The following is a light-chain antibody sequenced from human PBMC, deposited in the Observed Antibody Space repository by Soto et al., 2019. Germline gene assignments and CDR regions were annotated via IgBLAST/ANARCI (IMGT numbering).Light chain of an antibody. CDR1: SGDIGGYNY. CDR2: EVN. V-gene: IGLV2-14*01. Sequence: QSALTQPASVSGSPGHSITISCTGTSGDIGGYNYVSWYQHHPGKAPKLVISEVNHRPSGISNRFSGSKSGSTASLTSSGLQPEDEADYYCSSFTDDTTLVVFGGGTKLTVL. CDR3: SSFTDDTTLVV. J-gene: IGLJ2*01.